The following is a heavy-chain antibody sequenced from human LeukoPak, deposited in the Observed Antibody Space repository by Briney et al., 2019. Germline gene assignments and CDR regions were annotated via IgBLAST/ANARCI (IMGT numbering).Heavy chain of an antibody. Sequence: GGSLRLSCAASGLNFRSSWMSWIRQAPGKGLERVANINQDGSEKYYVDSVKGRFTISRDNAKNSLYLQMNSLRVEDTAVYYCARAFFSYFHYWGQGTLVVVST. V-gene: IGHV3-7*03. D-gene: IGHD2/OR15-2a*01. CDR3: ARAFFSYFHY. CDR2: INQDGSEK. CDR1: GLNFRSSW. J-gene: IGHJ4*02.